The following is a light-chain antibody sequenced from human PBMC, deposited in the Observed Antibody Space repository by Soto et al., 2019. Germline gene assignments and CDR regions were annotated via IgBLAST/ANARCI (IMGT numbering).Light chain of an antibody. V-gene: IGKV3-15*01. CDR1: QSVSSS. Sequence: EIVMTQSPATLCVSPGERATLSCMASQSVSSSLAWYQQKPXQAHRLXXYGASTRATGIPARFSGSGSGTEFTLTISSLQSEDFAVYYCQQYKNWPTLTFGQGTRLEIK. CDR3: QQYKNWPTLT. J-gene: IGKJ5*01. CDR2: GAS.